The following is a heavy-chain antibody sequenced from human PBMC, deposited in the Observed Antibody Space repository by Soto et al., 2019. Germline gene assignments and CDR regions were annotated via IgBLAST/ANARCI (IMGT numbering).Heavy chain of an antibody. CDR1: GYTFTSHV. J-gene: IGHJ5*02. Sequence: QVQLVQSGAEVKKPGASVKVSCKASGYTFTSHVIYWLRQASRKGPEWMGWMNPKTGDSNSAEKFQGRLRMTRNIATHTAYMELRILTSEDTAVYYCARGRPGGGIKRSWFDPWGEGALV. V-gene: IGHV1-8*01. CDR3: ARGRPGGGIKRSWFDP. D-gene: IGHD1-1*01. CDR2: MNPKTGDS.